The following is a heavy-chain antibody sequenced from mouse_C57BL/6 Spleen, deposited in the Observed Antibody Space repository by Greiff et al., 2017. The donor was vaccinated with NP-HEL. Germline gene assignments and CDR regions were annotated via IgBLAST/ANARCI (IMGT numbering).Heavy chain of an antibody. D-gene: IGHD4-1*01. V-gene: IGHV1-66*01. CDR1: GYSFTSYY. Sequence: VQLQQSGPELVKPGASVKISCTASGYSFTSYYIHWVKQRPGQGLEWIGWIYPGSGNTKYNEKFKGKATLTADTSSSTTYILQISLLSADSAVYYCARALGPYYYAMDYWGQGTSVTVSS. J-gene: IGHJ4*01. CDR3: ARALGPYYYAMDY. CDR2: IYPGSGNT.